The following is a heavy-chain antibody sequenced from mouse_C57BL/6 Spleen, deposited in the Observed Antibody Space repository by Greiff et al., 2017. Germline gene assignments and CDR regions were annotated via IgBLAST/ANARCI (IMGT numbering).Heavy chain of an antibody. Sequence: QVHVKQSGPELVKPGASVKISCKASGYSFTGYYIHWVKQRPGQGLEWIGWIYPGSGNTKYNEKFKGKATLTADTSSSTADMQLSSLPTEDSAVYYWARGGGSSYDYAMDYWGQGTSVTVSS. V-gene: IGHV1-66*01. CDR1: GYSFTGYY. D-gene: IGHD1-1*01. J-gene: IGHJ4*01. CDR3: ARGGGSSYDYAMDY. CDR2: IYPGSGNT.